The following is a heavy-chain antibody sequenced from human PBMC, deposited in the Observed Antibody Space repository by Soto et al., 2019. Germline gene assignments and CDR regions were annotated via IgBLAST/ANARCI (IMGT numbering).Heavy chain of an antibody. D-gene: IGHD3-10*01. CDR1: GVSLNSGEYF. V-gene: IGHV4-31*03. CDR3: AKVRGQAFDI. J-gene: IGHJ3*02. CDR2: IFYSGTT. Sequence: QVQLPESGPRMVKPSQTPSLNCSVSGVSLNSGEYFWSWIRQQAGQGPEWIGLIFYSGTTFYNPSLKSRVTISIDASKNQFPLEMSSVTAADTAVYYCAKVRGQAFDIRGQGTMVTVSS.